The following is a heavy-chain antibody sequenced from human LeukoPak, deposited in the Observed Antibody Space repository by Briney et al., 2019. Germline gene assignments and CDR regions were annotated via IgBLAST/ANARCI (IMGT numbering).Heavy chain of an antibody. CDR3: AKGMNYDILTGYLNWFDP. V-gene: IGHV1-18*04. D-gene: IGHD3-9*01. J-gene: IGHJ5*02. CDR2: ISAYNGNT. CDR1: GYTFTSYG. Sequence: ASVQVSCKASGYTFTSYGISWVRQAPGQGLEWMGWISAYNGNTNYAQKLQGRVTMTTDTSTSTAYMELRSQRSDDTAVYYCAKGMNYDILTGYLNWFDPWGQGTLVTVSS.